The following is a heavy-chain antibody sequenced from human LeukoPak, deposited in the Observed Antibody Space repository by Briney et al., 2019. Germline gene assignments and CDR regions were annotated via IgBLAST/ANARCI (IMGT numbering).Heavy chain of an antibody. CDR1: GFNFDEYG. V-gene: IGHV3-20*04. D-gene: IGHD4-17*01. J-gene: IGHJ3*02. Sequence: GGSLRLSCAASGFNFDEYGMSWVRQAPGKGLEWVSGISLNGGSTGYADSMKGRFTISRDNAKNSLYLQMNSLRAEDTAVYYCARNGDYAHAFDIWGQGTMVTVSS. CDR2: ISLNGGST. CDR3: ARNGDYAHAFDI.